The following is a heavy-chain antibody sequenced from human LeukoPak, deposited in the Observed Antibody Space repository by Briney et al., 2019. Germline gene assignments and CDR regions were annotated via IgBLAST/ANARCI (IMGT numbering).Heavy chain of an antibody. J-gene: IGHJ5*02. CDR1: GFTVSTNC. Sequence: GGSLRLSCAASGFTVSTNCMTWVRQAPGKGLEWVSTIYSGGTTYYADSVMGRFTISRHNSRNTLYLQMNSLRAGDTAVYYCARVDTVMAYYFDPWGQGTLVTVSS. D-gene: IGHD5-18*01. CDR3: ARVDTVMAYYFDP. V-gene: IGHV3-53*04. CDR2: IYSGGTT.